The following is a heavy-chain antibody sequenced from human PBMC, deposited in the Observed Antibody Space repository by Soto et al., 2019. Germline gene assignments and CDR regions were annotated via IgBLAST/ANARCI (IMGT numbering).Heavy chain of an antibody. CDR1: GFTFSSYA. D-gene: IGHD6-13*01. V-gene: IGHV3-23*01. Sequence: GGSLRLSCAASGFTFSSYAMSWVRQAPGKGLEWVSAISGSGGSTYYADSVKGRFTISRDNSKNTLYLQMNSLRAEDTAVYYCAKVKQHPYYYYMDVWGKGTTVTVSS. J-gene: IGHJ6*03. CDR2: ISGSGGST. CDR3: AKVKQHPYYYYMDV.